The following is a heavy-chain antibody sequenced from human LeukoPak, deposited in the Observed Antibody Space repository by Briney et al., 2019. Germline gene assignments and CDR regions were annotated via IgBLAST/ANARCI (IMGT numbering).Heavy chain of an antibody. CDR1: GFTFSNAW. CDR3: TTEVNYDILTGSSYYFDY. CDR2: IKSKTDGGTT. D-gene: IGHD3-9*01. V-gene: IGHV3-15*01. J-gene: IGHJ4*02. Sequence: GGSLRLSCAAPGFTFSNAWMSWVRQAPGKGLEWVGRIKSKTDGGTTDYAAPVKGRFTISRDDSKNTLYLQMNSLKTEDTAVYYCTTEVNYDILTGSSYYFDYWGQGTLVTVSS.